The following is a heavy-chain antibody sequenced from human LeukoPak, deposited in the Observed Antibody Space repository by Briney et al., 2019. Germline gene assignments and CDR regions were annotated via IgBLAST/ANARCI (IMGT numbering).Heavy chain of an antibody. CDR3: AKGPTKTAAGDPLDP. CDR1: GFTFSSYA. V-gene: IGHV3-23*01. Sequence: PGGSLRLSCAASGFTFSSYAMSWVRQAPGKGLEWVSAISGSGGNTYYADSVKGRFTISRDNSKNTLYLQMNSLRAEDTAVYYCAKGPTKTAAGDPLDPWGQGTLVTVSS. CDR2: ISGSGGNT. J-gene: IGHJ5*02. D-gene: IGHD6-13*01.